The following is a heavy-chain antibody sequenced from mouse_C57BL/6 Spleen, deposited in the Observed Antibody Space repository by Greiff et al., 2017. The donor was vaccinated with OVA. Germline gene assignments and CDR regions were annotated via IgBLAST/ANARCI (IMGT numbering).Heavy chain of an antibody. CDR1: GYSITSGYY. V-gene: IGHV3-6*01. Sequence: EVQLVESGPGLVKPSQSLSLTCSVTGYSITSGYYWNWIRQFPGNKLEWMGYISYDGSNNYNPSLKNRISITRDTSKNQFFLKLNSVTTEDTATYYGARNGNYADYWGQGTTLTVSS. CDR2: ISYDGSN. J-gene: IGHJ2*01. D-gene: IGHD2-1*01. CDR3: ARNGNYADY.